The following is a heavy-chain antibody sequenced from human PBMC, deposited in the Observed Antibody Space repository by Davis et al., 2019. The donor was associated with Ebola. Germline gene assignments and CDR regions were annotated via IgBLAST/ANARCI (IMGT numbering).Heavy chain of an antibody. D-gene: IGHD3-3*01. J-gene: IGHJ4*02. CDR2: IYYSGST. V-gene: IGHV4-4*02. Sequence: MPGGSLRLSCAVFGDSIGSGDWWSWVRQPPGKGLEWIGYIYYSGSTNYNPSLKSRVTISVDTSKNQFSLKLSSVTAADTAVYYCAREGYYDFWSGYYSPDYWGQGTLVTVSS. CDR1: GDSIGSGDW. CDR3: AREGYYDFWSGYYSPDY.